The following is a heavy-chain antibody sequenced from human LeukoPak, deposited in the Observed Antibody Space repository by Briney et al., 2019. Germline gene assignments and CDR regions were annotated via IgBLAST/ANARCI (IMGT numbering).Heavy chain of an antibody. CDR2: ISWNSGSL. J-gene: IGHJ6*02. D-gene: IGHD2-2*01. CDR3: AKGCSSTSCPDGHYYGMDV. Sequence: GRSLRLSCAASGFTFDDYAMHWVRQASGKGLEWVSDISWNSGSLGYADSVKGRFTISRDNAKNSLYLEMNSLRAEDTALYYCAKGCSSTSCPDGHYYGMDVWGQGTTVIVSS. CDR1: GFTFDDYA. V-gene: IGHV3-9*01.